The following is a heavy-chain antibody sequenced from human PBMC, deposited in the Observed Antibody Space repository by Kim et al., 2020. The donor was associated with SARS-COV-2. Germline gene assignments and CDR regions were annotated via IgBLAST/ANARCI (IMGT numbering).Heavy chain of an antibody. D-gene: IGHD5-18*01. J-gene: IGHJ4*02. V-gene: IGHV4-34*01. CDR3: ARLIFFSYSYGV. CDR1: GGSFSGYY. Sequence: SETLSLTCAVYGGSFSGYYWSWIRQPPGKGLEWIGEINHSGSTNYNPSLKSRVTISVDTSKNQFSLKLSSVTAADTAVYYCARLIFFSYSYGVWGQGTLVTVSS. CDR2: INHSGST.